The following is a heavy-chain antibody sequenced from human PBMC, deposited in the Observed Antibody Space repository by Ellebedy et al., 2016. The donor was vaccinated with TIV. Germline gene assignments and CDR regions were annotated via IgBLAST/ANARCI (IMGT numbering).Heavy chain of an antibody. Sequence: GESLKISCAASGFTFRTYWMSWVRQGPGKGLEWVSGLSGSAGSTYYADSVRGRFTISRDNSKNTLYLQMNSLRAEDTAVYYCAKGLYGDYVPHWYFDLWGRGTLVTVSS. V-gene: IGHV3-23*01. D-gene: IGHD4-17*01. CDR2: LSGSAGST. J-gene: IGHJ2*01. CDR1: GFTFRTYW. CDR3: AKGLYGDYVPHWYFDL.